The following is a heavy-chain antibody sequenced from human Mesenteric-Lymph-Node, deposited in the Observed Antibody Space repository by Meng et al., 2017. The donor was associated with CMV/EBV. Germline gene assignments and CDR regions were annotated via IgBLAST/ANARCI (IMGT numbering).Heavy chain of an antibody. CDR2: ISYDGTYK. D-gene: IGHD6-13*01. V-gene: IGHV3-30*04. CDR3: AKGGYSSSWYVDY. Sequence: GESLKISCAASGFTFNSFAMNWVRQAPVMGLEWVALISYDGTYKHYADSARGRFTISRDNFKNTLYLQMNSLRAEDTAVYYCAKGGYSSSWYVDYWGQGTLVTVSS. J-gene: IGHJ4*02. CDR1: GFTFNSFA.